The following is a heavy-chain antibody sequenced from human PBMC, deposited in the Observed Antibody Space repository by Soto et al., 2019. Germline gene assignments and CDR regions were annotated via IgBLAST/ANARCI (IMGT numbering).Heavy chain of an antibody. D-gene: IGHD6-13*01. J-gene: IGHJ4*02. CDR3: ARDPFMQQQKSGGPDY. CDR1: GFTFSSYG. V-gene: IGHV3-33*01. Sequence: GGSLRLSCAASGFTFSSYGMHWVRQAPGKGLEWVAVIWYDGSNKYYADSVKGRFTISRDNSKNTLYLQMNSLRAEDTAVYYCARDPFMQQQKSGGPDYWGQGTLVTVSS. CDR2: IWYDGSNK.